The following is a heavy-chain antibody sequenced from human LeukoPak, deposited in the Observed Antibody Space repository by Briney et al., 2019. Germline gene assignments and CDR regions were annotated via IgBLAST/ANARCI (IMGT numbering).Heavy chain of an antibody. J-gene: IGHJ4*02. CDR2: INPNSGGT. Sequence: ASVKVSCTASGYTFTGYYMHWVRQAPGQGLEWMGCINPNSGGTNYAQKFQGRVTMTRDTSISTAYMEMSRLRSDDTAVYYCARASGYSGYDLGYWGQGTLVTVSS. CDR3: ARASGYSGYDLGY. D-gene: IGHD5-12*01. V-gene: IGHV1-2*02. CDR1: GYTFTGYY.